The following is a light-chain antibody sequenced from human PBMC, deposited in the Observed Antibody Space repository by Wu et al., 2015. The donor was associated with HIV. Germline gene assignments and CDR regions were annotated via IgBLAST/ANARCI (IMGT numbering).Light chain of an antibody. J-gene: IGKJ2*03. CDR2: DAS. CDR1: QTIGNS. CDR3: QHYNSWPYS. V-gene: IGKV3-15*01. Sequence: EIVMTQSPATLSVSPGERATLSCRASQTIGNSLAWYQQKPGQAPRLLIYDASTRATGIPARFSGSGSGTEFTLTISSLQSEDFAVYYCQHYNSWPYSFGQGTMLEIK.